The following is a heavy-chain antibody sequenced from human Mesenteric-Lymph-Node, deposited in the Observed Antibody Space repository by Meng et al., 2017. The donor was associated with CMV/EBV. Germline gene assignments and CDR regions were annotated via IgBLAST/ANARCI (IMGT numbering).Heavy chain of an antibody. D-gene: IGHD2-21*02. V-gene: IGHV3-7*01. Sequence: GESLKISCVASGSPLSRPLTRHGIQWVRQAPGKGLEWVANIKQDGSEKYYVDSVKGRFTISRDNAKNSLYLQMNSLRAEDTAVYYCARGDRSVTGYYYYGMDVWGQGTTVTVSS. CDR1: GSPLSRPLTRHG. J-gene: IGHJ6*02. CDR3: ARGDRSVTGYYYYGMDV. CDR2: IKQDGSEK.